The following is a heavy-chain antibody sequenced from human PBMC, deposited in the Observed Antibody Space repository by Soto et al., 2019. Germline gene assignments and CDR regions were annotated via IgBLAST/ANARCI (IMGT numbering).Heavy chain of an antibody. CDR1: GGSISSSSYY. CDR2: IYYSGST. CDR3: ARLSVGGYSYGYTGWFDP. J-gene: IGHJ5*02. D-gene: IGHD5-18*01. Sequence: PTDTLSLTCTVSGGSISSSSYYWGWIRQPPGKGQERIGSIYYSGSTYHNPTLKSRVTKSVDTSKIQFSLKLSSVTAADTAVYYCARLSVGGYSYGYTGWFDPWGQGTLDTVSS. V-gene: IGHV4-39*01.